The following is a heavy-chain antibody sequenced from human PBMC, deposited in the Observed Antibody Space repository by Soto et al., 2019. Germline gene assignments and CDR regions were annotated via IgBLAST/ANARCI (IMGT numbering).Heavy chain of an antibody. CDR2: INPADSDT. V-gene: IGHV5-51*01. CDR3: ARQIYDSDTGPNFQYYFDS. J-gene: IGHJ4*02. Sequence: GESLKISCKGSGYSFTSYWIGWVRQMPGKGLEWMGIINPADSDTRYSPSFQGQVTVSVDKSISTAYLQRGSLKASDTAMYYCARQIYDSDTGPNFQYYFDSWGQGTPVTVSS. CDR1: GYSFTSYW. D-gene: IGHD3-22*01.